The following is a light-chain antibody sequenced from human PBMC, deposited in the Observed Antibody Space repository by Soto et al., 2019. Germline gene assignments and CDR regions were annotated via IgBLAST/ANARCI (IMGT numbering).Light chain of an antibody. CDR1: SSNIGARYE. CDR2: GNS. J-gene: IGLJ1*01. V-gene: IGLV1-40*01. Sequence: QAVVTQPPSVSGAPGQRVTVSCTGSSSNIGARYEVHWYQQLPGTAPKLLIYGNSNRPSGVPDRFSGSKSGTSASLAITGLQAEDDADYYCQSYDSSLSGYVFGTGTKVTVL. CDR3: QSYDSSLSGYV.